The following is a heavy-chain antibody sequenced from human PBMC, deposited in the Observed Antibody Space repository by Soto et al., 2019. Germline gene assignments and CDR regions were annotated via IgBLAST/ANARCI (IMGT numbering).Heavy chain of an antibody. V-gene: IGHV1-58*01. D-gene: IGHD3-10*01. Sequence: SVKVSCKASGFTFTSSAVQWVRQARGQGLEWMGWIIADSGNTNYAQKFQGRVTMTRNTSISTAYMELSSLRSEDTAVYYCAREYYYGSGSYWNMDVWGKGTTVTVSS. CDR3: AREYYYGSGSYWNMDV. J-gene: IGHJ6*03. CDR2: IIADSGNT. CDR1: GFTFTSSA.